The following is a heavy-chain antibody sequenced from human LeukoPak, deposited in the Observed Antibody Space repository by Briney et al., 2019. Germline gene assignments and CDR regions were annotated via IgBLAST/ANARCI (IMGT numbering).Heavy chain of an antibody. Sequence: KISCKGSGYSFTTYWIGWVRQAPGQGLEWMGWISAYNGNTNYAQKLQGRVTMTTDTSTSTAYMELRSLRSDDTAVYYCASANGYSSSWYWFDPWGQGTLVTVSS. J-gene: IGHJ5*02. D-gene: IGHD6-13*01. CDR3: ASANGYSSSWYWFDP. CDR2: ISAYNGNT. V-gene: IGHV1-18*04. CDR1: GYSFTTYW.